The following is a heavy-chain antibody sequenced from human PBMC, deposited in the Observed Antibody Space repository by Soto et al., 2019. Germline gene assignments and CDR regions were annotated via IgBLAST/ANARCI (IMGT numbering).Heavy chain of an antibody. Sequence: ASVKVSCTASGYTFTGYYMHWVRQAPGQGLEWMGWINPNSGGTNYAQKFQGWVTMTRDTSISTAYMELSRLRSDDTAVYYCARSNITGTTAWFDPWGQGTLVTVSS. CDR3: ARSNITGTTAWFDP. J-gene: IGHJ5*02. D-gene: IGHD1-7*01. CDR1: GYTFTGYY. V-gene: IGHV1-2*04. CDR2: INPNSGGT.